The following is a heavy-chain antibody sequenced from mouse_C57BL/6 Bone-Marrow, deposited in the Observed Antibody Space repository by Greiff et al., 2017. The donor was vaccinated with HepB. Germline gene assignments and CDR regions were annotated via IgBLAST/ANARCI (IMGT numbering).Heavy chain of an antibody. CDR2: IYPGSGST. D-gene: IGHD2-1*01. J-gene: IGHJ2*01. CDR1: GYTFTSYW. CDR3: ERREIYDCNYFFDY. Sequence: QVQLQQPGAELVKPGASVKMSCKASGYTFTSYWITWVQQRPGQGLEWIGDIYPGSGSTNYNEKFKSKATLTVDTSASTAYMQLSSLTSEDSAVYYCERREIYDCNYFFDYWGQGTTLTVSS. V-gene: IGHV1-55*01.